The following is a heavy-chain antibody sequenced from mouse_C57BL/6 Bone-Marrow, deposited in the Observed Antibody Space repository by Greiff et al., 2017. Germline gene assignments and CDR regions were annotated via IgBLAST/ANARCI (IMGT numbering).Heavy chain of an antibody. CDR3: AGHDDYCSLLYWYFDV. CDR2: ISSGCSYT. D-gene: IGHD1-1*01. J-gene: IGHJ1*03. CDR1: GFTFSSYG. V-gene: IGHV5-6*01. Sequence: EVKLMESGGDLVKPGGSLKLSCAASGFTFSSYGMSWVRQTPDKRLEWVATISSGCSYTYYPDSVKGRFTISRDNAKNTLYLQMSSLKSEDTAMYYCAGHDDYCSLLYWYFDVWGTGTTVTVSS.